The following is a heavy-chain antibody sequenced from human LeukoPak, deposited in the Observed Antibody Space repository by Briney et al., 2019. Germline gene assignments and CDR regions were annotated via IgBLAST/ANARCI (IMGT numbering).Heavy chain of an antibody. J-gene: IGHJ3*02. D-gene: IGHD2-2*02. CDR2: ISGSGGST. Sequence: GGSLRLSCAASGFTFSSYAMSWVRQAPGKGLEWVSAISGSGGSTYYADSVKGRFTISRDNSKNTLYLQMNSLRAEDTAVYYCAKKDCSSTSCYIWVPTPAFDIWGQGTMVTVSS. CDR1: GFTFSSYA. V-gene: IGHV3-23*01. CDR3: AKKDCSSTSCYIWVPTPAFDI.